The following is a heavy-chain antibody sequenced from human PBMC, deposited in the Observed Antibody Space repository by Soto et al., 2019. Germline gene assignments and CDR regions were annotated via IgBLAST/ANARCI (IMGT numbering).Heavy chain of an antibody. CDR1: GGSFSGYY. J-gene: IGHJ5*02. CDR3: ARGHRTGWFDP. Sequence: QVQLQQWGAGLLKPSETLSLTCAVYGGSFSGYYWSWIRQPPGKGLEWIGEINHSGSTNYNPSLKSRVTISVDKSKNQFSLKLSSVTAADTAVYYCARGHRTGWFDPWGQGTLVTVSS. V-gene: IGHV4-34*01. CDR2: INHSGST.